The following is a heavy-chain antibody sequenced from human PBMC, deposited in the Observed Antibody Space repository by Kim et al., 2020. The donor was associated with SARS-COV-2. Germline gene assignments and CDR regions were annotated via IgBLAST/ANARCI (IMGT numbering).Heavy chain of an antibody. CDR2: IIPIFGTA. CDR1: GGTFSSYA. V-gene: IGHV1-69*13. CDR3: ARPLDSDVYYYGMDV. J-gene: IGHJ6*02. D-gene: IGHD2-15*01. Sequence: SVKVSCKASGGTFSSYAISWVRQAPGQGLEWMGGIIPIFGTANYAQKFQGRVTITADESTSTAYMELSSLRSEDTAVYYCARPLDSDVYYYGMDVWGQGTTVTVSS.